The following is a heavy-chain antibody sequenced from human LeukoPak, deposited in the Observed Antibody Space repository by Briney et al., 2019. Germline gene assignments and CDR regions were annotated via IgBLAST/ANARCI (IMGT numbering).Heavy chain of an antibody. D-gene: IGHD2-2*01. CDR2: ISSSGSTI. Sequence: TGGSLRLSCAASGFTFSDYYMSWIRQAPGKGLEWVSYISSSGSTIYYADSVKGRFTISRDNAKNSLYLQMNSLRAEDTAVYYCARIRCSGTSCYVGVSYYYMDVWGKGTTVTVSS. CDR1: GFTFSDYY. CDR3: ARIRCSGTSCYVGVSYYYMDV. V-gene: IGHV3-11*01. J-gene: IGHJ6*03.